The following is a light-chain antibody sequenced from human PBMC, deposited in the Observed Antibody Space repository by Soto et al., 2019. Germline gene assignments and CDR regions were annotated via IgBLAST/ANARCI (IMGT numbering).Light chain of an antibody. Sequence: SYELTQPPSVSVTPGETAIITCWRNNIGSDTVHWYQQKPGQAPVVVVYDDSERPSGTPERISGSNSGDTATLTIRRVEAGDEADYYCLVWDSIGDNYVFARGTKVTVL. CDR3: LVWDSIGDNYV. V-gene: IGLV3-21*02. J-gene: IGLJ1*01. CDR2: DDS. CDR1: NIGSDT.